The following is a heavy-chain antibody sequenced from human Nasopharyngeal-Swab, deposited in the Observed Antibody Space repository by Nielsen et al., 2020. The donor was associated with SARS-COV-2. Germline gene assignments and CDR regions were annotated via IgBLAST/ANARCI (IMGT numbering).Heavy chain of an antibody. D-gene: IGHD6-19*01. CDR3: ARDLYRQQWPLYNYYGMDV. J-gene: IGHJ6*02. Sequence: GESLKISCAASGFTVSSNYMSWVRQAPGKGLEWVSVIYSGCSTYYADAVKGRFTISRDNSKNTLYLQMNSLRAEDTAVYYCARDLYRQQWPLYNYYGMDVWGQGTTVTVSS. V-gene: IGHV3-53*01. CDR2: IYSGCST. CDR1: GFTVSSNY.